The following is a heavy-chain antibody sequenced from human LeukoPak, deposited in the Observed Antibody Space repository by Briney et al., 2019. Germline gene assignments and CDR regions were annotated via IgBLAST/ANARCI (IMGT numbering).Heavy chain of an antibody. CDR1: GGSISSYY. J-gene: IGHJ6*02. Sequence: PSETLSLTCTVSGGSISSYYWSWIQQPAGKGLEWIGRIYTSGSTNYNPSLKSRVTMSVDTSKNQFSLKLSSVTAADAAVYYCARDGGVVPAALYYYYGMDVWGQGTTVTVSS. V-gene: IGHV4-4*07. D-gene: IGHD2-2*01. CDR3: ARDGGVVPAALYYYYGMDV. CDR2: IYTSGST.